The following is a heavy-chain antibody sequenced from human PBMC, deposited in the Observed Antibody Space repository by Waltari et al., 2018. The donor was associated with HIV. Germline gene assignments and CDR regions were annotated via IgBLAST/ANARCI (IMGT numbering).Heavy chain of an antibody. CDR1: GFPFSRYG. CDR2: ISYDGSNK. Sequence: QVQLVESGGGVVQPGRSLRLSCASSGFPFSRYGMPWVRQAPGTGLEWVAVISYDGSNKYYADSGKGRFTISRDNSKNTLYLQMNSLRAEDTAVYYCAKDSRWNWGGPYWYFDLWGRGTLVTVSS. D-gene: IGHD7-27*01. J-gene: IGHJ2*01. V-gene: IGHV3-30*18. CDR3: AKDSRWNWGGPYWYFDL.